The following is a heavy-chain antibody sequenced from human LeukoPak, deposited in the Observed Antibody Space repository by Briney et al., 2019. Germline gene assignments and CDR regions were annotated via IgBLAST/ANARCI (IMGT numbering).Heavy chain of an antibody. D-gene: IGHD3-10*01. V-gene: IGHV4-4*07. J-gene: IGHJ4*02. CDR1: GGSISSYY. Sequence: PSETLSLTCTVSGGSISSYYWSWIRQPAGKGLEWIGRIYTSGSTSYNPSLKSRVTMSVDTSKNQFSLKLSSVTAADTAVYYCAREVTTMVRGVISYYFDYWGQGTLVTVSS. CDR3: AREVTTMVRGVISYYFDY. CDR2: IYTSGST.